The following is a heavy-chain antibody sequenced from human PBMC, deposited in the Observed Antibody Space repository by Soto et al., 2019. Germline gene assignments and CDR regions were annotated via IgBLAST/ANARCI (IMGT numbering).Heavy chain of an antibody. CDR3: ARGYYYGSGSYYLDYYYYGMDV. D-gene: IGHD3-10*01. Sequence: SGTLSLTCTVSGGSISSYYWSWIRQPAGKGLEWIGRIYTSGSTNYNPSLKSRVTMSVDTSKNQFSLKLSSVTVADTAVYYCARGYYYGSGSYYLDYYYYGMDVWGQGTTVTVS. CDR2: IYTSGST. CDR1: GGSISSYY. J-gene: IGHJ6*02. V-gene: IGHV4-4*07.